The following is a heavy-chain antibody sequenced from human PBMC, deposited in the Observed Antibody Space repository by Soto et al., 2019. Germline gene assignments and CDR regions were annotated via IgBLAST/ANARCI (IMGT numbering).Heavy chain of an antibody. Sequence: GESLKISCKGSGYSLTSYWISWVRQMPGKGLEWMGRIDPSDSYTNYSPSFQGHVTISADKSISTAYLQWSSLKASDTAMYYCATHPSKYSSSHFDYWGQGTLVTVSS. CDR2: IDPSDSYT. J-gene: IGHJ4*02. D-gene: IGHD6-6*01. CDR3: ATHPSKYSSSHFDY. V-gene: IGHV5-10-1*01. CDR1: GYSLTSYW.